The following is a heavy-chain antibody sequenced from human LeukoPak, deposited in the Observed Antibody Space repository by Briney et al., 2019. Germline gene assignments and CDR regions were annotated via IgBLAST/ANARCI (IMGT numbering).Heavy chain of an antibody. Sequence: GGSLRLSCGASGFIFNTYDMHWVRQAPGKGLEWVSFIRSDGSHQFYVDSVKGRFTISRDNAKNTVFLQMNSLRVEDTAIYYCAKPSGSAFDFWGQGTLVTVSS. CDR3: AKPSGSAFDF. CDR2: IRSDGSHQ. J-gene: IGHJ4*02. V-gene: IGHV3-30*02. CDR1: GFIFNTYD. D-gene: IGHD1-26*01.